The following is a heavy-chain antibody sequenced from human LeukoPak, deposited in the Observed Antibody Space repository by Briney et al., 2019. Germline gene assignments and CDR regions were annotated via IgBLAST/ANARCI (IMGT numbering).Heavy chain of an antibody. CDR2: ISYDGSIN. J-gene: IGHJ4*02. Sequence: PGGSLRLSCTASGFTFNSYAVHWVRQAPGKGLEWVAVISYDGSINFYVASVKGRFTISGDNSKNTLYLQMNSLRAEDTALYFCARDRRYCSGGSCYFDYFFDYWGQGTLVTVSS. CDR3: ARDRRYCSGGSCYFDYFFDY. V-gene: IGHV3-30-3*01. D-gene: IGHD2-15*01. CDR1: GFTFNSYA.